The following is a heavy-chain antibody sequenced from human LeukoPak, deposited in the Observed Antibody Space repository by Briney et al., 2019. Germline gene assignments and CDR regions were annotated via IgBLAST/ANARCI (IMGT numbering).Heavy chain of an antibody. CDR3: ARDELTGDWYFDY. D-gene: IGHD7-27*01. CDR2: IYYSGST. Sequence: SETLSLTCTVSGGSISSSNYYWGWIRQPPGKGLEWIGSIYYSGSTNYNPSLKSRVTISVDTSKNQFSLKLSSVTAADTAVYYCARDELTGDWYFDYWGQGTLVTVSS. J-gene: IGHJ4*02. V-gene: IGHV4-39*07. CDR1: GGSISSSNYY.